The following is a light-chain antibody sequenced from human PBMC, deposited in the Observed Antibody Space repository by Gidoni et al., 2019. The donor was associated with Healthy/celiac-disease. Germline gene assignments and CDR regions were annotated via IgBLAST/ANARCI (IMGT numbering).Light chain of an antibody. V-gene: IGKV1-33*01. CDR2: EAS. J-gene: IGKJ1*01. CDR1: QDISNY. CDR3: QQYDNLPWT. Sequence: DLPRTPSPSSPSESVGDRVTITCQASQDISNYFNRYQQKPGKAPKLLIYEASNLETGVPSRFRGSGSGTDFTVTISSLQPEDIATYYCQQYDNLPWTFXQXTKVEIK.